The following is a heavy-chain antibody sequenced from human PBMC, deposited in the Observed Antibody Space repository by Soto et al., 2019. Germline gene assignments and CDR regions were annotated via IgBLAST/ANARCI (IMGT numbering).Heavy chain of an antibody. Sequence: GGSLRLSCAASGFTFGSYAMSWVRQAPGKGLEWVSAISGSGGSTYYADSVKGRFTISRDNSKNTLYLQMNSLRAEDTAVYYCAKDPAYYDFWSGKGYYYMDVWGKGTTVTVSS. CDR2: ISGSGGST. CDR1: GFTFGSYA. CDR3: AKDPAYYDFWSGKGYYYMDV. V-gene: IGHV3-23*01. J-gene: IGHJ6*03. D-gene: IGHD3-3*01.